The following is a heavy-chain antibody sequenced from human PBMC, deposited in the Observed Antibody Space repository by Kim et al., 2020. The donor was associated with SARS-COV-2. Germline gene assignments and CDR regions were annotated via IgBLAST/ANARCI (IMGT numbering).Heavy chain of an antibody. D-gene: IGHD6-19*01. V-gene: IGHV7-4-1*02. Sequence: QGCTGRFVFSLDTSVSTAYLQISSLKAEDTAVYYCARVYSGSPKFFYFDYWGQGTLVTVSS. CDR3: ARVYSGSPKFFYFDY. J-gene: IGHJ4*02.